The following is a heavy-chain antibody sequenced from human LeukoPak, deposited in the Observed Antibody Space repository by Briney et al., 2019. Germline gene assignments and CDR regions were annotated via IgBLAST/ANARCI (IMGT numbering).Heavy chain of an antibody. Sequence: GGSLRLSCTVSGFTFNNAWMTWVRQAPGKGLEWVGRIRKRSDGGTTDYAAPVKGRFNISTDESQNTLYLQLNSLKTEDTAMYYCATGHCGSNLDYWGQGTLVTVSS. J-gene: IGHJ4*02. V-gene: IGHV3-15*01. CDR3: ATGHCGSNLDY. D-gene: IGHD4/OR15-4a*01. CDR2: IRKRSDGGTT. CDR1: GFTFNNAW.